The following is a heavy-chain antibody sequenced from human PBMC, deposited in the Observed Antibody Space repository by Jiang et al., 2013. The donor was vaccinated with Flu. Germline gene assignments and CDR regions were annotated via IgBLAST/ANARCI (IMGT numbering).Heavy chain of an antibody. CDR3: ARPMYYDFWSGYYTHYYYYGMDV. J-gene: IGHJ6*02. D-gene: IGHD3-3*01. V-gene: IGHV1-8*01. CDR2: MNPNSGNT. Sequence: VRQATGQGLEWMGWMNPNSGNTDYAQKFQGRVTMTRNTSISTAYMELSSLRSEDTAVYYCARPMYYDFWSGYYTHYYYYGMDVWGQGTTVTVSS.